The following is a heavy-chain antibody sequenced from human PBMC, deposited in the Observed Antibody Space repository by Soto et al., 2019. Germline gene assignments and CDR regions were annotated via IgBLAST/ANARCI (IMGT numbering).Heavy chain of an antibody. Sequence: QVQLQESGPGLVEPSGTLSLTCAVSGASISSTNWWSWVRQPPGMGLEWIGEIHHSGNTNYNPSLKSRVSISVDKSKDQFSLMLRSVTVADTAVYYCARGEKDSSGYSHFDYWGQGTLVTVSS. V-gene: IGHV4-4*02. D-gene: IGHD3-22*01. CDR2: IHHSGNT. J-gene: IGHJ4*02. CDR1: GASISSTNW. CDR3: ARGEKDSSGYSHFDY.